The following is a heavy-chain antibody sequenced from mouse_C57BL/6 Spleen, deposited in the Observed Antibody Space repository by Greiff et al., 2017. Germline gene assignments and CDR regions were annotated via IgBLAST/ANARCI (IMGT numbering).Heavy chain of an antibody. Sequence: QVQLQQSGPELVKPGASVKISCKASGYAISSSWMNWVKQRPGKGLEWIGRIYPGDGDTNYNGKFKGKATLTADKSSSTAYMQLSSLTSEDSAVYFCASSRGLTYYFDYWGQGTTLTVSS. V-gene: IGHV1-82*01. CDR3: ASSRGLTYYFDY. CDR1: GYAISSSW. J-gene: IGHJ2*01. D-gene: IGHD1-3*01. CDR2: IYPGDGDT.